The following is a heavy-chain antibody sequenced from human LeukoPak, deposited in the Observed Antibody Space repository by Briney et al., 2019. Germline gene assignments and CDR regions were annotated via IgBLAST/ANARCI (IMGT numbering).Heavy chain of an antibody. CDR1: RGSVSSGNYY. J-gene: IGHJ4*02. D-gene: IGHD3-9*01. V-gene: IGHV4-31*03. CDR3: ARAVILTPPDY. Sequence: SETLSLTCPVSRGSVSSGNYYWSWIRQHPGKGLEWIWYISSSGSTHYKSSLKSRVIISADTSTNQFSLRLSSVTAADTAFYYCARAVILTPPDYWGQGILVTVSS. CDR2: ISSSGST.